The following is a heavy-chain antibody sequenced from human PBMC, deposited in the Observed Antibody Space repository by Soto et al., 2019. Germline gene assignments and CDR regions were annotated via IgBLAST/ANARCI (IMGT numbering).Heavy chain of an antibody. J-gene: IGHJ4*02. CDR3: AREGDYVDYGKNYFDY. D-gene: IGHD4-17*01. CDR2: IYYSGST. CDR1: GGSISSGDYY. Sequence: QVQLQESGPGLVKPSQTLSLTCTVSGGSISSGDYYWSWIRQPPGKGLEWIGYIYYSGSTYYTPSLKSRVTISVDASKNQFSLKLSSVTAADTAVYYCAREGDYVDYGKNYFDYWGQGTLFTVSS. V-gene: IGHV4-30-4*01.